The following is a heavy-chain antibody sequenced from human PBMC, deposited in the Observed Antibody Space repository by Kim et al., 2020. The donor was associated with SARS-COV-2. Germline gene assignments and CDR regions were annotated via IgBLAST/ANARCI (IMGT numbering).Heavy chain of an antibody. D-gene: IGHD6-19*01. CDR1: GFTFSNYG. Sequence: GGSLRLSCAASGFTFSNYGMSWVRQAPGKGLEWVSSFSGSAGTTYYADSVKGRFTISRDNSKNTLYLQMNSLRAEDTAVYYCAKHLDRRAVAGSNQLYYYYGCGMDYWGQGTTVTVSS. V-gene: IGHV3-23*01. CDR3: AKHLDRRAVAGSNQLYYYYGCGMDY. CDR2: FSGSAGTT. J-gene: IGHJ6*02.